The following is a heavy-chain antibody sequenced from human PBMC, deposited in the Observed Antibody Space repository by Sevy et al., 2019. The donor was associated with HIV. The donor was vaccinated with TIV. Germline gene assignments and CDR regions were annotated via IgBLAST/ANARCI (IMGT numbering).Heavy chain of an antibody. CDR3: ARRGIQLRGSDYFYYGLDV. Sequence: GESLKISCKGSGYSFSTYWIAWVRQMPGKGLELMGLIFPGDSDTRYSPSFQGQVTISADKSIRTCYLQWNSLKASDTATYYCARRGIQLRGSDYFYYGLDVWGQGTTVTVSS. D-gene: IGHD1-1*01. CDR2: IFPGDSDT. CDR1: GYSFSTYW. J-gene: IGHJ6*02. V-gene: IGHV5-51*01.